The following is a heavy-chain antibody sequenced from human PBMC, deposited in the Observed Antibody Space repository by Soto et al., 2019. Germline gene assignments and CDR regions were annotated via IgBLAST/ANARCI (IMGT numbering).Heavy chain of an antibody. CDR3: ARDRVQMVDGLDV. Sequence: PGGSLRLSCAASGFTFSFYGMHWVRQPPGKGLEWVAVIWYDGINKYYADSVKGRFTISRDNSKNMVYLQMSSLRAEDTAVYYCARDRVQMVDGLDVWGQGTTVTVSS. V-gene: IGHV3-33*01. J-gene: IGHJ6*02. D-gene: IGHD2-15*01. CDR2: IWYDGINK. CDR1: GFTFSFYG.